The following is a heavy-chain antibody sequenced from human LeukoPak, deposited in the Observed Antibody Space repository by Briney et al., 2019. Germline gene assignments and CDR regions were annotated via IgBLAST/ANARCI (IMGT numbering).Heavy chain of an antibody. D-gene: IGHD6-6*01. Sequence: SETLSLTCTVSGGAISSDNYYWTWIRQHPEEGLEWIGYIHYSGITYYNPSLQSRVTIPVDTSQNHFSLQLTSVTAADTAVYYCARYTSLSSNWFDPWGQGTLVTVSS. CDR1: GGAISSDNYY. J-gene: IGHJ5*02. V-gene: IGHV4-31*03. CDR2: IHYSGIT. CDR3: ARYTSLSSNWFDP.